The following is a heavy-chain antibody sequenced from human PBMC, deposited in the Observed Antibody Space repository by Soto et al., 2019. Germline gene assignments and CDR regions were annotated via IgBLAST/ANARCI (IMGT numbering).Heavy chain of an antibody. CDR2: ISYDGSNK. CDR3: ARDSWRSDRGVIITFRNWFDP. D-gene: IGHD3-10*01. V-gene: IGHV3-30-3*01. Sequence: GGSLRLSCAASGFTFSSYAMHWVRQAPGKGLEWVAVISYDGSNKYYADSVKGRFTISRDNSKNTLYLQMNSLRAEDTAVYYCARDSWRSDRGVIITFRNWFDPWGQGTLVTVSS. CDR1: GFTFSSYA. J-gene: IGHJ5*02.